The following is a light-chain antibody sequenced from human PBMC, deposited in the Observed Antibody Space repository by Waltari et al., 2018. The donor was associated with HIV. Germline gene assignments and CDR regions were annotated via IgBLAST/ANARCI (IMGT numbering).Light chain of an antibody. CDR3: SSYAGSNNFV. CDR2: EVS. V-gene: IGLV2-8*01. J-gene: IGLJ1*01. Sequence: QSALTQPPSSSGSPSQSITISRTGPSSDVGGYNLVSWYQQHPGKAPKLMIYEVSKRPSGVPDRFSGSKSGNTASLTVSGLQAEDEADYYCSSYAGSNNFVFGTGTKVTVL. CDR1: SSDVGGYNL.